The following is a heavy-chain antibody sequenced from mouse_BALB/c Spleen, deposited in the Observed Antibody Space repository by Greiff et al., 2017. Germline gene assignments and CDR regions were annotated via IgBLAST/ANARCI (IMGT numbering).Heavy chain of an antibody. J-gene: IGHJ4*01. CDR3: ARSGAGFYAMDY. V-gene: IGHV3-2*02. CDR1: GYSITSDYA. Sequence: DVQLQESGPGLVKPSQSLSLTCTVTGYSITSDYAWNWIRQFPGNKLVWMGYISYSGSTSYNPSLKSRISITRDTSKNQFFLQLNSVTTEDTATYYCARSGAGFYAMDYWGQGTSVTVSS. D-gene: IGHD3-1*01. CDR2: ISYSGST.